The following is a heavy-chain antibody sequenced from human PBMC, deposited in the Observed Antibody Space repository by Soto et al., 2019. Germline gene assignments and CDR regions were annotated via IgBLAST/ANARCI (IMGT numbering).Heavy chain of an antibody. Sequence: ASVKVSCKASGYTFTGYYMHWVRQAPGQGLERMGWINPNSGGTNYAQKFQGRVTMTRDTSISTAYMELSRLRSDDTAVYYCARDRGGSLLYFDYWGQGTLVTVSS. J-gene: IGHJ4*02. CDR3: ARDRGGSLLYFDY. V-gene: IGHV1-2*02. D-gene: IGHD2-15*01. CDR1: GYTFTGYY. CDR2: INPNSGGT.